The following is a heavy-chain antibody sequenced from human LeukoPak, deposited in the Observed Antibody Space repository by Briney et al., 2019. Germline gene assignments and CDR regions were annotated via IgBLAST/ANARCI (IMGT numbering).Heavy chain of an antibody. D-gene: IGHD3-9*01. CDR3: ARVTGAYYFDY. J-gene: IGHJ4*02. CDR2: IYSGGST. V-gene: IGHV3-53*01. Sequence: GGSLRLSCAASEFSVGSNYMTWVRQAPGKGLEWVSLIYSGGSTYYADSVKGRFTISRDNSKNTLYLQMNSLRAEDTAVYYCARVTGAYYFDYWGQGTLVTVSS. CDR1: EFSVGSNY.